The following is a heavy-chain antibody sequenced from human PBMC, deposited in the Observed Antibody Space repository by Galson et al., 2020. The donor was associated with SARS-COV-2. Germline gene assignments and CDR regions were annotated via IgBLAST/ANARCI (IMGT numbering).Heavy chain of an antibody. CDR3: ANYCSSTSCYDAFDI. J-gene: IGHJ3*02. D-gene: IGHD2-2*01. CDR2: IYHSGST. V-gene: IGHV4-30-2*01. Sequence: NASETLSLTCAVSGGSISSGGYSWSWIRQPPGKGLEWIGYIYHSGSTYYNPSLKSRVTISVDRSTNQFSLKLSSVTAADTAVYYCANYCSSTSCYDAFDIWGQGTMVTVSS. CDR1: GGSISSGGYS.